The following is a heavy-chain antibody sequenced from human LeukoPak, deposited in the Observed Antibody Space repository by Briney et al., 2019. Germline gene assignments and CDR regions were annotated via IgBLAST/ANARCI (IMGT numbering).Heavy chain of an antibody. CDR1: GGSFSGYY. D-gene: IGHD6-19*01. Sequence: PSETLSLTCAVYGGSFSGYYWSWIRQPPGKGLEWIGEINHSGSTNYNPSLESRVTISVDTSKNQFSLKLSSVTAADTAVYYCARLTYSSGEARFDYWGQGTLVAVSS. CDR2: INHSGST. J-gene: IGHJ4*02. V-gene: IGHV4-34*01. CDR3: ARLTYSSGEARFDY.